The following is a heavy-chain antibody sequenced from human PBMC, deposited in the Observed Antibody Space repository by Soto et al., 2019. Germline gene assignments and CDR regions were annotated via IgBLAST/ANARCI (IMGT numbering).Heavy chain of an antibody. D-gene: IGHD6-19*01. CDR3: ATRSGWSFRYYYYGMDV. Sequence: QVQLVQSGAEVKKPGASVKVSCKASGYTFTSYAMHWVRQAPGQRLEWMGWINAGNGNTKYSQKFQGRVTITRDTSASTAYMELSSLRSEDTAVYYCATRSGWSFRYYYYGMDVWGQGTTVTVSS. J-gene: IGHJ6*02. CDR2: INAGNGNT. V-gene: IGHV1-3*01. CDR1: GYTFTSYA.